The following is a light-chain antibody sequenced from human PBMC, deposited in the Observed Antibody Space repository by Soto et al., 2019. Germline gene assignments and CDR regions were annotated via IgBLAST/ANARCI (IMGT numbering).Light chain of an antibody. CDR1: LSFSSSY. V-gene: IGKV3-20*01. CDR3: PQYGSSPRT. Sequence: EIVLTQSPGTLSLSPGERATLSCRGSLSFSSSYLAWFQQKPGQAPRLLIYGASSRATGIPDRFSGSGSGTDFTLTISILEPEDFAVYYCPQYGSSPRTFGQGTKVEIK. J-gene: IGKJ1*01. CDR2: GAS.